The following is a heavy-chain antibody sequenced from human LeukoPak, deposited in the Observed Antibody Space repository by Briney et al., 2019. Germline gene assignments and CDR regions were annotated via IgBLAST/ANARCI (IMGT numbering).Heavy chain of an antibody. CDR1: GGTFSSYA. J-gene: IGHJ6*02. V-gene: IGHV1-69*13. D-gene: IGHD2-2*01. CDR3: ARGPRPRYCSSTSCYYYYGMDV. CDR2: IIPIFGTA. Sequence: GASVKVSCKASGGTFSSYAISWVRQAPGQGLEWMGGIIPIFGTANYAQKFQGRVTITADESTSTAYMELSSLRSEDTAVYYCARGPRPRYCSSTSCYYYYGMDVWGQGTTVTVSS.